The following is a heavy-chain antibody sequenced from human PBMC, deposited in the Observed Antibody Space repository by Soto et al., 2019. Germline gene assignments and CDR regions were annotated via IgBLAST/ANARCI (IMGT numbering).Heavy chain of an antibody. Sequence: GWSLRFSCAASGFSFSYHGMHLVREAPGKGLEWVAVMWYDGSNKYYADSVKGRFSISRDNSKNTLYLHMSSLRGEDTAVYYCARDSAGKTDWGLRGAFDFWGQGTMVIVSS. CDR1: GFSFSYHG. V-gene: IGHV3-33*01. CDR3: ARDSAGKTDWGLRGAFDF. CDR2: MWYDGSNK. D-gene: IGHD7-27*01. J-gene: IGHJ3*01.